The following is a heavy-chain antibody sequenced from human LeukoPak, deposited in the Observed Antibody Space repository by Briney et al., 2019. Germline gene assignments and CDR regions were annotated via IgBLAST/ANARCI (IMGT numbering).Heavy chain of an antibody. CDR2: IIPIFGTA. D-gene: IGHD5-12*01. V-gene: IGHV1-69*13. J-gene: IGHJ6*03. CDR1: GGTFSSYA. Sequence: ASVKVSCKASGGTFSSYAISWVRQAPGQGLEWMGGIIPIFGTANYAQKFQGRVTITADESTSTAYMELSSLRSEDTAVYYCARDSGYDPKFDYYYMDVWGKGTTVTISS. CDR3: ARDSGYDPKFDYYYMDV.